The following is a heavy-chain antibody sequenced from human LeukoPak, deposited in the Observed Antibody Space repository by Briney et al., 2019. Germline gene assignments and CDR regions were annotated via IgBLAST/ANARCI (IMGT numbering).Heavy chain of an antibody. J-gene: IGHJ4*02. D-gene: IGHD3-10*01. V-gene: IGHV3-30*18. CDR1: EFTFSSFG. CDR3: AKVMWKSGSYPIDY. CDR2: ISNDGYNK. Sequence: GRSLRLSCAASEFTFSSFGMHWVRQAPGKGLEWVAVISNDGYNKYYADSVKGRFAISRDFSKNTLYLQMNSLRAGDTAVYYCAKVMWKSGSYPIDYWGQGTLVTVSS.